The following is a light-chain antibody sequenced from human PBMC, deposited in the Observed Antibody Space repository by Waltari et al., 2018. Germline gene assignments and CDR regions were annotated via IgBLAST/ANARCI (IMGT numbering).Light chain of an antibody. J-gene: IGKJ4*01. V-gene: IGKV1-5*01. Sequence: DIQMTQSPSTLSASVGDRVPITCRASQTISSWWAWYQQKPGKAPNLLIYDASSLESGVPSRFSGSGSGTEFTLTISSLQPDDFAIYYCQQYNSYLRTFGGGTKVEIK. CDR1: QTISSW. CDR2: DAS. CDR3: QQYNSYLRT.